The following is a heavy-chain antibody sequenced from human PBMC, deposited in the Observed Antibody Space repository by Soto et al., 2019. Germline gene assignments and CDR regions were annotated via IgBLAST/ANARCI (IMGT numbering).Heavy chain of an antibody. CDR3: APADRFTIFGVVFGHMDV. Sequence: QVQLVQSGAEVKKPGASVKVSCKASGYTFTSYDINWVRQATGQGLEWMGWMNPNSGNTGYAQKFQGRVTMTRCTSISTAYMELSSLRSEDSDVYYRAPADRFTIFGVVFGHMDVWGKGTTVTVFS. V-gene: IGHV1-8*01. CDR2: MNPNSGNT. J-gene: IGHJ6*03. D-gene: IGHD3-3*01. CDR1: GYTFTSYD.